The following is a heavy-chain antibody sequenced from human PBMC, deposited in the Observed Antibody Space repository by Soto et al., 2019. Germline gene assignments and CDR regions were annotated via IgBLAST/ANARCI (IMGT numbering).Heavy chain of an antibody. D-gene: IGHD3-22*01. J-gene: IGHJ4*02. CDR2: IYYSGST. V-gene: IGHV4-39*01. CDR1: GGSISSSSYY. CDR3: ARLNYDSSGYYLDY. Sequence: QLQLQESGPGLVKPSETLSLTCTASGGSISSSSYYWGWIRQPPGKGLEWIGSIYYSGSTYYNPSLKSRVTISVDTSKNQFSLKLSSVTAADTAVYYCARLNYDSSGYYLDYWGQGTLVTVSS.